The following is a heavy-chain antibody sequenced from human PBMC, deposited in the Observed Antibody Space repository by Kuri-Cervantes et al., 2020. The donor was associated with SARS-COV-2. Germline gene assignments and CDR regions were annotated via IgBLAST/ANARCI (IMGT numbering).Heavy chain of an antibody. Sequence: SETLSLTCTVSGDSISSYFWSWVRQPAGKGLEWVGHIYTSGSTNYNPSLKSRVTMSVDTSKNQFSLKLSSVTAADTAVYYCARVVPAADEGLYYYYMDVWGKGTTVTVSS. J-gene: IGHJ6*03. D-gene: IGHD2-2*01. V-gene: IGHV4-4*07. CDR3: ARVVPAADEGLYYYYMDV. CDR1: GDSISSYF. CDR2: IYTSGST.